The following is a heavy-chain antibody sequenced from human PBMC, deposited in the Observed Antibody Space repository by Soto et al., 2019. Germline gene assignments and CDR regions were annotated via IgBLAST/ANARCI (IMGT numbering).Heavy chain of an antibody. D-gene: IGHD3-3*01. Sequence: SDTLSLTCSVSGGAISGYYWTWIRQPAGKGLEWIGRIYSSGSTKYNPSLKSPVTMSLDTSKNQFSLRLTAVTAAEPAVYYWARGQRFSDWFDPWGQGTLVTVSS. CDR2: IYSSGST. J-gene: IGHJ5*02. V-gene: IGHV4-4*07. CDR3: ARGQRFSDWFDP. CDR1: GGAISGYY.